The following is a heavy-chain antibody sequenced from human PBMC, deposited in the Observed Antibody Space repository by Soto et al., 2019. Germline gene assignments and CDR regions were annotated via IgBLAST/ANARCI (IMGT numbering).Heavy chain of an antibody. J-gene: IGHJ5*02. D-gene: IGHD4-17*01. V-gene: IGHV1-69*01. CDR2: ITPVFGTA. Sequence: QVQLVQSGAEVKKPGSSVKVSCKASADTFNSYSLSWLRQAPGQRLEWMGGITPVFGTADYAQSFEEGLTITADDSTSTVYMELSSLRSDDTAVYYCARSLEGTTVTNRFDPWGQGALVTVSS. CDR1: ADTFNSYS. CDR3: ARSLEGTTVTNRFDP.